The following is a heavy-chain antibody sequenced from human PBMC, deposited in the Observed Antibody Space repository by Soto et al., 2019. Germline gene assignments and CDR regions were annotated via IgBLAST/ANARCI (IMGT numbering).Heavy chain of an antibody. J-gene: IGHJ6*02. D-gene: IGHD5-18*01. CDR3: ARSVDTAMVTSVKGERTYYYYGMDV. Sequence: GGSLRLSCAASGFTFSSYAMHWVRQAPGKGLEWVAVISYDGSNKYYADSVKGRFTISRDNSKNTLYLQMNSQRAEDTAVYYCARSVDTAMVTSVKGERTYYYYGMDVWGQGTTVTVSS. V-gene: IGHV3-30-3*01. CDR2: ISYDGSNK. CDR1: GFTFSSYA.